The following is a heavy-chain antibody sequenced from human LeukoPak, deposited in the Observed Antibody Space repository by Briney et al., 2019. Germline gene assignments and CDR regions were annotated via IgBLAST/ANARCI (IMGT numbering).Heavy chain of an antibody. CDR2: ITSSSTYT. CDR3: ATKPGSAWYFDY. CDR1: GFSFSSYN. J-gene: IGHJ4*02. D-gene: IGHD6-19*01. V-gene: IGHV3-21*04. Sequence: GGSLRLSCAASGFSFSSYNMNWVRQTPGKGLEWVSSITSSSTYTFYADSVKGRFTISRDNSKNTLFLQMNSLRAEDTAVYYCATKPGSAWYFDYRGQGTLVTVSS.